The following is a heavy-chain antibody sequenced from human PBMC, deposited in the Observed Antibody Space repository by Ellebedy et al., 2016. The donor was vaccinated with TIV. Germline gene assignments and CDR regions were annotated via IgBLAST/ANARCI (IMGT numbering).Heavy chain of an antibody. CDR2: ITESGGNT. D-gene: IGHD1-26*01. V-gene: IGHV3-23*01. CDR1: GLTFSSHA. J-gene: IGHJ6*02. Sequence: PGGSLRLSCAASGLTFSSHAMSWVRQAPGKGLEWVSSITESGGNTYYADSVKGRFTISRDNSRSTLYLQMNSLRAEDSAVYYCAKDMVFGDGKWEIDVWGQGTTVTVSS. CDR3: AKDMVFGDGKWEIDV.